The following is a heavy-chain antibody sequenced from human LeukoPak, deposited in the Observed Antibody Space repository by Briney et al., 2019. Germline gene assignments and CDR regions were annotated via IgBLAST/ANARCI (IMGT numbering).Heavy chain of an antibody. CDR3: ARDRGFMVRGSRRGYDDYYYYMDV. D-gene: IGHD3-10*01. J-gene: IGHJ6*03. V-gene: IGHV4-59*12. Sequence: SETLSLTCTVSGGSISSYYWNWIRQPPGKGLEWIGFIYYSGSTNYNPSLKSRVTISVDTSKNQFSLKLSSVTAADTAVYYCARDRGFMVRGSRRGYDDYYYYMDVWGKGTTVTISS. CDR1: GGSISSYY. CDR2: IYYSGST.